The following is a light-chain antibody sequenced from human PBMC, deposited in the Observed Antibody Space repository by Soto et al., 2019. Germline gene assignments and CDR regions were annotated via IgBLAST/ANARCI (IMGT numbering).Light chain of an antibody. CDR3: SSYTRRSSLV. V-gene: IGLV2-14*02. CDR2: EGS. J-gene: IGLJ1*01. Sequence: QSALTQPAYGSGSPGQSITISCTGTSSDVGSYNLVSWYQQHPGKAPKLMIYEGSKRPSGVSNRFSGSKSGNTASLTISGLQAEDEADYYCSSYTRRSSLVFETRRKVNVL. CDR1: SSDVGSYNL.